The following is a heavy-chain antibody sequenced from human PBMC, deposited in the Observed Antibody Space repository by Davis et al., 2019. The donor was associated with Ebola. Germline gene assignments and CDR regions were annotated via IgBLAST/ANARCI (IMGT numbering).Heavy chain of an antibody. CDR3: ARVKVAGTSTHFDY. V-gene: IGHV3-20*01. J-gene: IGHJ4*02. Sequence: GGSLRLSCAASGFTFDDYAMTWVRQAPGKGRGWVSGINWIGGSTGYADSVKGRFTIFRDNAKNSLFLQMNSLRGEDTALYHCARVKVAGTSTHFDYWGQGTLVTVSS. CDR1: GFTFDDYA. D-gene: IGHD6-19*01. CDR2: INWIGGST.